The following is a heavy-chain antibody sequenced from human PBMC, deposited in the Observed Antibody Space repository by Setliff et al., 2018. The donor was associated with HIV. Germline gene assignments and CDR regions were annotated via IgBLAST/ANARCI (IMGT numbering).Heavy chain of an antibody. J-gene: IGHJ3*02. CDR1: GGTISGHT. CDR3: ARDRSIIMTFGGGNDAFDI. D-gene: IGHD3-16*01. V-gene: IGHV1-18*01. CDR2: ISAYNDNT. Sequence: ASVKVSCKASGGTISGHTINWIRQAPGQGLEWMGWISAYNDNTHYAQKLQGRVTMTTDTSTNTAYMELRSLRSDDTAVYYCARDRSIIMTFGGGNDAFDIWGQGTMVTVSS.